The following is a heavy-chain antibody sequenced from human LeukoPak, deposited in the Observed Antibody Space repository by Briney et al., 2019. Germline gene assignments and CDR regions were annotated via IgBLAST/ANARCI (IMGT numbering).Heavy chain of an antibody. Sequence: SGGSLRLSCAASGFTFSSYAMSWVRQAPGKGLEWVSAISGSGGSTYYADSVKGRFTISRDNSKNTLYLQMNSLRAEDTAVYYCAKDGRVVPAAIGDYYYYYMDVWGKGTTVTVSS. CDR2: ISGSGGST. CDR1: GFTFSSYA. J-gene: IGHJ6*03. V-gene: IGHV3-23*01. CDR3: AKDGRVVPAAIGDYYYYYMDV. D-gene: IGHD2-2*01.